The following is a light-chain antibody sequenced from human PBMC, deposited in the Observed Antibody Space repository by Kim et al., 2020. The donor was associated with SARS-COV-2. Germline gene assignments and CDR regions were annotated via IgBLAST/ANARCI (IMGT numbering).Light chain of an antibody. Sequence: SYELTQPPSVSVAPGQTASFTCGGSDLRKKSVHWYQQKPGQAPVMVLYDDDDRPLGIPERFSGSKSGNTATLTISRVEAGDEADYYCQVWHSSSDHVVFGGGTQLTVL. CDR1: DLRKKS. CDR2: DDD. V-gene: IGLV3-21*02. J-gene: IGLJ3*02. CDR3: QVWHSSSDHVV.